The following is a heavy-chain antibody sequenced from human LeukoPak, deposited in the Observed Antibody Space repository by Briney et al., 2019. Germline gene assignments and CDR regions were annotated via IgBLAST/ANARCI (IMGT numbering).Heavy chain of an antibody. CDR3: ARGDCSSTSCYLGYYYYMDV. D-gene: IGHD2-2*01. V-gene: IGHV4-59*12. CDR1: GGSISSYS. Sequence: PSETLSLTCPVSGGSISSYSWSWFRKPPGKGLGWFGYIFYSGTTNYTPSLKSRVTISVDTSKNQFSLKLSSVTAADTAVYYCARGDCSSTSCYLGYYYYMDVWGKGTTVTVSS. CDR2: IFYSGTT. J-gene: IGHJ6*03.